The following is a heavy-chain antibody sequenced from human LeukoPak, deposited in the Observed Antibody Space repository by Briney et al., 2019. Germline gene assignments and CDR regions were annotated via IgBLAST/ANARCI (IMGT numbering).Heavy chain of an antibody. D-gene: IGHD2-2*01. V-gene: IGHV4-39*07. J-gene: IGHJ4*02. CDR3: ASSFPTRLVPATAPCY. Sequence: PSETLSLTCTVSGGSISSSSYYWGWIRQPPGKGLEWIGSIYYSGSTYYNPSLKSRVTISVDTSKNQFSLKLSSVTAADTAVYYCASSFPTRLVPATAPCYWGQGTLVTVSS. CDR1: GGSISSSSYY. CDR2: IYYSGST.